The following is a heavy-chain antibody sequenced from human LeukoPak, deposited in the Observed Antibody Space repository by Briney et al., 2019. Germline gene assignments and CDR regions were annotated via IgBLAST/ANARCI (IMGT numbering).Heavy chain of an antibody. V-gene: IGHV4-34*01. Sequence: SETLSLTCAVYGGSFSGYYWSWIRQPPGKGLEWIGEINHSGSTNYNPSLKSRVTISVDTSKNQFSLKLSSVTAADTAVYYRAREGTRRPYYYYYMDVWGKGTTVTVSS. D-gene: IGHD1-7*01. CDR3: AREGTRRPYYYYYMDV. CDR2: INHSGST. J-gene: IGHJ6*03. CDR1: GGSFSGYY.